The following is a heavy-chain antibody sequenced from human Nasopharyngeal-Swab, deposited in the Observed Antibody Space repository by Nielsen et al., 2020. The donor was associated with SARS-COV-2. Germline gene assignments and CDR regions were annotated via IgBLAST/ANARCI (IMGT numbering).Heavy chain of an antibody. CDR2: ISGSGGST. D-gene: IGHD5/OR15-5a*01. CDR1: GLTIANYA. CDR3: AKLGLFAGYDYSVAY. Sequence: GESLKISCAASGLTIANYAMSWVRQAPGKVLELVSGISGSGGSTYYADSVKGQFTISKDNSRNTVYLQMNSLRAEDTAVYYCAKLGLFAGYDYSVAYWGQGTLVTVSS. V-gene: IGHV3-23*01. J-gene: IGHJ4*02.